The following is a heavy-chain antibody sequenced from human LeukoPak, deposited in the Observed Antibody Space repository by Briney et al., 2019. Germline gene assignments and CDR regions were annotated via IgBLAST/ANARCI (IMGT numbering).Heavy chain of an antibody. CDR1: GGSISSRSYC. J-gene: IGHJ4*02. CDR3: ARNLRDSSGYYLGIFDY. Sequence: SETLSLTCTVSGGSISSRSYCRGSVRQPPGGGLRWNGSIYECGSTYYNPSLKSRVSISVDTSKNQFSLKLSSVTAADTAVYYCARNLRDSSGYYLGIFDYWGQGTLVTVSS. D-gene: IGHD3-22*01. CDR2: IYECGST. V-gene: IGHV4-39*07.